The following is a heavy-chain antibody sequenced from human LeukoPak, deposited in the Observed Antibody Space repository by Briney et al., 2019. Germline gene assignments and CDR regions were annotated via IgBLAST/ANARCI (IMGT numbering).Heavy chain of an antibody. J-gene: IGHJ3*02. CDR1: GFTFSSYA. D-gene: IGHD2-15*01. CDR3: AKVFCSGGSCYKGDAFDI. V-gene: IGHV3-23*01. Sequence: PWGSLRLSCAASGFTFSSYAMSWVRQAPGKGLEWVSAISGSGGSTYYADSVKGRFTISRDNSKNTLYLQTNSLRAEDTAVYYCAKVFCSGGSCYKGDAFDIWGQGTMVTVSS. CDR2: ISGSGGST.